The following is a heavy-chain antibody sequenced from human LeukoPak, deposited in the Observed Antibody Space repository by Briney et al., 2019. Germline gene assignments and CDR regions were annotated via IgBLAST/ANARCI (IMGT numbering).Heavy chain of an antibody. CDR3: ARDRTYCTNGVCYFRAFDI. CDR2: IWYDGTNK. J-gene: IGHJ3*02. D-gene: IGHD2-8*01. CDR1: GFTFSSYG. Sequence: PGGSLRLSCAASGFTFSSYGMHWARQAPGKGLEWVAVIWYDGTNKYYADSVKGRFTISRDNSKNTLYLQMNSLRAEDTAVYYCARDRTYCTNGVCYFRAFDIWGQGTMVTVSS. V-gene: IGHV3-33*01.